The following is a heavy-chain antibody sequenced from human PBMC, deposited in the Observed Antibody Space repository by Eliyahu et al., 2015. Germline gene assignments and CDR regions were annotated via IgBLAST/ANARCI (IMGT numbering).Heavy chain of an antibody. D-gene: IGHD1-1*01. CDR3: ARGVQLEPTSYYYYYDMDV. V-gene: IGHV4-30-4*01. J-gene: IGHJ6*02. Sequence: QVQLQESGPGLVKPSQTLSLTCTVSGGSIXRGDYXWSWXRQPPGKGLEWIGYIYYSGSTYYNPSLKSRVTISVDTSKNQFSLKLSSVTAADTAVYYCARGVQLEPTSYYYYYDMDVWGQGTTVTVSS. CDR1: GGSIXRGDYX. CDR2: IYYSGST.